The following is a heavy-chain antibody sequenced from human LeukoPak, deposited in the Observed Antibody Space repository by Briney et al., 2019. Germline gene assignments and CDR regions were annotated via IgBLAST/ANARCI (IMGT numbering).Heavy chain of an antibody. V-gene: IGHV3-30*02. CDR2: IRYDGSNK. Sequence: PGGSLRLSCAASGFTFSSYGMHWVRQAPGKGLEWVAFIRYDGSNKYYADSVKGRFTISRDNSKTTLYLQMNSLRAEDTAVYYCAKDARDRLRFLEWSSFDYWGQGTLVTVSS. CDR3: AKDARDRLRFLEWSSFDY. CDR1: GFTFSSYG. J-gene: IGHJ4*02. D-gene: IGHD3-3*01.